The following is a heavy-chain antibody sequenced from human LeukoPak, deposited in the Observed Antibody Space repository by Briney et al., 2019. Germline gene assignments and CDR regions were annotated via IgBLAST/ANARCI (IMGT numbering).Heavy chain of an antibody. CDR1: GGSFSGYY. J-gene: IGHJ4*02. V-gene: IGHV4-34*01. Sequence: PSETLSLTCAVYGGSFSGYYWSWIRQPPGKGLEWIGEINHSGSTNYNPSLKSRVTISVDTSKNQFSLRLTSVTAADTAVYYCARLGDAYNLLPDCWGQGTLVTVSS. CDR3: ARLGDAYNLLPDC. CDR2: INHSGST. D-gene: IGHD5-24*01.